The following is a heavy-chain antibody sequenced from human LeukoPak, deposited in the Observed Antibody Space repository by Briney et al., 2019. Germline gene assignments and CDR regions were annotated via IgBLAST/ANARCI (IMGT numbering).Heavy chain of an antibody. CDR1: GYCFTSNW. D-gene: IGHD1-1*01. J-gene: IGHJ5*02. CDR2: IDPSDSYT. CDR3: ARRPEGTWFDP. V-gene: IGHV5-10-1*01. Sequence: PGESLKISCKGSGYCFTSNWISWVRQMPGKGLEWMGRIDPSDSYTNYSPSFQGHVTISADKSISTAYLQWSSLKASDTAMYYSARRPEGTWFDPRGQGTLVTVSS.